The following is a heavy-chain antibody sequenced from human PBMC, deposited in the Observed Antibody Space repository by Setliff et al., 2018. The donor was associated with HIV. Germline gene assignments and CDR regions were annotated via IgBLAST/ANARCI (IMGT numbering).Heavy chain of an antibody. D-gene: IGHD4-17*01. CDR3: ARVETTVTSRPDY. CDR2: IYQSGTT. CDR1: GFSISSGFF. Sequence: SETLSLTCAVSGFSISSGFFWGWVRQPPGKGLEWIGSIYQSGTTYYNPALKSRVTISVDTSKNQFSLRLTSVTAADTAVYFCARVETTVTSRPDYWGQGTLVTVSS. V-gene: IGHV4-38-2*01. J-gene: IGHJ4*02.